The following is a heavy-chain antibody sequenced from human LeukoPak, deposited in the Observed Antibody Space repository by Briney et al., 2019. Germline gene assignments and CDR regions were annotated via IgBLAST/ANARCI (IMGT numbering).Heavy chain of an antibody. CDR3: ARDWSQWLVGRIAYLNWFDP. V-gene: IGHV1-69*05. CDR2: IIPIFGTA. CDR1: GGTFSSYA. J-gene: IGHJ5*02. Sequence: SVKVSCKASGGTFSSYAISWVRQAPGQGLEWMGGIIPIFGTANYAQRFQGRVTITTDESTSTAYMELSSLRSEDTAVYYCARDWSQWLVGRIAYLNWFDPWGQGTLVAVSS. D-gene: IGHD6-19*01.